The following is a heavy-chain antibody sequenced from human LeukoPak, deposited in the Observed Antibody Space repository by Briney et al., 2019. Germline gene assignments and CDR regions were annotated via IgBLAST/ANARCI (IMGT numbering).Heavy chain of an antibody. V-gene: IGHV1-69*05. CDR2: IIPIFGTA. J-gene: IGHJ6*03. D-gene: IGHD6-13*01. Sequence: EASVKVSCKASGGTFSSYAISWVRQAPGQGLEWMGRIIPIFGTANYAQKFQGRVTITTDESTSTAYMELSSLRSEDTAVYYCARGRVSYYYMDVWGKGTTVTVSS. CDR1: GGTFSSYA. CDR3: ARGRVSYYYMDV.